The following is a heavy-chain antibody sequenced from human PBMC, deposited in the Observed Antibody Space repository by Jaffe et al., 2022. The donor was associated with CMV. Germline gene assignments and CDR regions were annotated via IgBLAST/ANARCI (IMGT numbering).Heavy chain of an antibody. CDR3: ASRMPHPINAFDI. CDR1: GGTFSSYA. Sequence: QVQLVQSGAEVKKPGSSVKVSCKASGGTFSSYAISWVRQAPGQGLEWMGRIIPILGIANYAQKFQGRVTITADKSTSTAYMELSSLRSEDTAVYYCASRMPHPINAFDIWGQGTMVTVSS. V-gene: IGHV1-69*09. J-gene: IGHJ3*02. D-gene: IGHD2-2*01. CDR2: IIPILGIA.